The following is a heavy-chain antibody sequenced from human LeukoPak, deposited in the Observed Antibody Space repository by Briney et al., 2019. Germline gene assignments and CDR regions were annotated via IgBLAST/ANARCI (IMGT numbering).Heavy chain of an antibody. J-gene: IGHJ6*02. D-gene: IGHD3-22*01. CDR1: GGSFSGYY. V-gene: IGHV4-34*01. CDR3: AVRPRYDSSGYYYYYYGMDV. CDR2: INHSGST. Sequence: SETLSLTCAVYGGSFSGYYWSWIRQPPGKGLEWIGEINHSGSTNYNPSLKSRVTISVDTSKNQFSLKLSSVTAADTAVYYCAVRPRYDSSGYYYYYYGMDVWGQGTMVTVSS.